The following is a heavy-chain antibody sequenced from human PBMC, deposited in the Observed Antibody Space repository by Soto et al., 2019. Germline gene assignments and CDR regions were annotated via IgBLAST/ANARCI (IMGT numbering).Heavy chain of an antibody. Sequence: GWSLRLSCSASGFTFSSYAMHWVRQAPGKGLEWVSSIGSRTDIYYADSVKGRFTISRDNAKNSVSLQMNSLRAEDTAVYYCAREYTAWPLAYGLDVWGQGTTVTVSS. D-gene: IGHD2-2*02. CDR1: GFTFSSYA. V-gene: IGHV3-21*01. CDR3: AREYTAWPLAYGLDV. CDR2: IGSRTDI. J-gene: IGHJ6*02.